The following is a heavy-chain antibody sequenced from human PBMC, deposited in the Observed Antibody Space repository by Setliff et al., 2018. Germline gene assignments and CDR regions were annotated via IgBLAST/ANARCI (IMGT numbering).Heavy chain of an antibody. CDR1: GYTFTNYD. V-gene: IGHV1-8*02. CDR3: ARDWRDYGAMGY. D-gene: IGHD4-17*01. Sequence: ASVKVSCKASGYTFTNYDINWARQAPGQGLEWMGWMDPNSGYTGYAQKFHGRVTMARDTSISTAYMELSSLRSEDTAVYYCARDWRDYGAMGYWGQGTLVTVSS. J-gene: IGHJ4*02. CDR2: MDPNSGYT.